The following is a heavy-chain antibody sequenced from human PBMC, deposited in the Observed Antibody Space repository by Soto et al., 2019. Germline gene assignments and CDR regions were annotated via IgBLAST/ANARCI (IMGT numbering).Heavy chain of an antibody. CDR2: ISASTRNT. CDR1: GYTFSDYA. Sequence: QVQLVQSGGEVKKPGASVKVSCQASGYTFSDYAISWVRQAPGQGLEWMGWISASTRNTDQAQNFQVRVIMTLDTSTNTAYRELRSLRSDDTAVYYCVRCYCSVGSCYACWHFDLWGRGTLVTVSS. J-gene: IGHJ2*01. V-gene: IGHV1-18*01. D-gene: IGHD2-15*01. CDR3: VRCYCSVGSCYACWHFDL.